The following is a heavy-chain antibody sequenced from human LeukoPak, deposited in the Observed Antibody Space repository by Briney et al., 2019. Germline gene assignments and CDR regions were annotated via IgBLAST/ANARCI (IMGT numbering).Heavy chain of an antibody. Sequence: PGGSLRLSCAASGFTFSSYWMSWVRQAPGKGLEWVANIKQDGSEKYYVDSVKGRFTISRDNAKNPLYLQMNSLRAEDTAFYYCAKDDNSWSLDYWGQGTLVTVSS. D-gene: IGHD6-13*01. CDR3: AKDDNSWSLDY. V-gene: IGHV3-7*01. CDR1: GFTFSSYW. CDR2: IKQDGSEK. J-gene: IGHJ4*02.